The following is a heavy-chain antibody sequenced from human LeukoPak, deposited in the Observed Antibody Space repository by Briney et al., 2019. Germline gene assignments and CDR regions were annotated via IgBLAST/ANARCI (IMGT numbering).Heavy chain of an antibody. CDR1: GGSISSYY. D-gene: IGHD3-10*01. J-gene: IGHJ4*02. CDR2: IYYSGST. V-gene: IGHV4-59*08. CDR3: ARHTEWVWFGEPGIDY. Sequence: PPETLSLTCTVSGGSISSYYWSWIRQPPGKGLEWIGYIYYSGSTNYNPSLKSRVTISVDTSKNQFSLKLSSVTAADTAVYYCARHTEWVWFGEPGIDYWGQGTLVTVSS.